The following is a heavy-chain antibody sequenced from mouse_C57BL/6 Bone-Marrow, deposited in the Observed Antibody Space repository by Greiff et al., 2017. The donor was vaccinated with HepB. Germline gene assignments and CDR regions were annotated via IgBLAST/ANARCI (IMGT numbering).Heavy chain of an antibody. D-gene: IGHD3-2*02. J-gene: IGHJ3*01. V-gene: IGHV5-4*01. CDR1: GFTFSSYA. CDR2: ISDGGSYT. Sequence: EVKLMESGGGLVKPGGSLKLSCAASGFTFSSYAMSWVRQTPEKRLEWVATISDGGSYTYYTDNVKGRFTISRDNAKNNLYLQMSHLKSEDTALYYCARELRLRQFAYWGQGTLVTVSA. CDR3: ARELRLRQFAY.